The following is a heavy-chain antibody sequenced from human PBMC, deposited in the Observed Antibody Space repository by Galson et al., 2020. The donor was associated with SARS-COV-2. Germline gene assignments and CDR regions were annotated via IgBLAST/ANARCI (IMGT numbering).Heavy chain of an antibody. V-gene: IGHV3-21*01. CDR3: ARSYGGNRGGDFQH. J-gene: IGHJ1*01. CDR1: GFTFSSYS. Sequence: GGSLRLSCAASGFTFSSYSMNWVRQAPGKGLEWVSSISSSSSYIYYADSVKGRFTISRDNAKNSLYLQMNSLRAEDTAVYYCARSYGGNRGGDFQHWGQGTLVTVSS. D-gene: IGHD4-17*01. CDR2: ISSSSSYI.